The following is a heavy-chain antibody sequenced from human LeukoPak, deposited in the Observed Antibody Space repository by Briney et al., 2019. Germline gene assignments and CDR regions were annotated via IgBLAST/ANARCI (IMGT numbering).Heavy chain of an antibody. J-gene: IGHJ5*02. CDR3: VRGPYGSGISNWFDP. D-gene: IGHD3-10*01. Sequence: SGTLSLTCAVSGGSISSSNWWSWVRQPPGKGLEWIGEIYHSGSTNYNPSLKSRVTISVDKSKNQFSLKLSSVTAADTAVYYCVRGPYGSGISNWFDPWGQGTLVIVSS. V-gene: IGHV4-4*02. CDR1: GGSISSSNW. CDR2: IYHSGST.